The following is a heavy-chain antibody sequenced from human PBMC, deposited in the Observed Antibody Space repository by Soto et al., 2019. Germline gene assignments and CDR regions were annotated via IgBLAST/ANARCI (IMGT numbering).Heavy chain of an antibody. CDR3: ARHSGGYYGSGGVDY. V-gene: IGHV4-39*01. D-gene: IGHD3-10*01. CDR1: GGSISSSSYY. CDR2: IYYSGST. Sequence: QLQLQESGPGLVKPSETLSLTCTVSGGSISSSSYYWGWIRQPPGKGLEWIGSIYYSGSTYYNPSLKSRVTISVDTSKNQFPLKLSSVTAADTAVYYCARHSGGYYGSGGVDYWGQGTLVTVSS. J-gene: IGHJ4*02.